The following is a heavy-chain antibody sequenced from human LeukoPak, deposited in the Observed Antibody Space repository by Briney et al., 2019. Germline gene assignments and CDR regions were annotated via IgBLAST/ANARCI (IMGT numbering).Heavy chain of an antibody. V-gene: IGHV3-30*02. Sequence: GGSLRLSCAASGFTFSSYGMHWVRQAPGKGLEWVAFIRYDGSNKYYADSVKGRFTISRDNSKNTLYLQMNSLRAEDTAVYLCAKTYCTNTNCPTDCWGQGSPVTVSS. CDR1: GFTFSSYG. CDR2: IRYDGSNK. D-gene: IGHD2-2*01. CDR3: AKTYCTNTNCPTDC. J-gene: IGHJ4*02.